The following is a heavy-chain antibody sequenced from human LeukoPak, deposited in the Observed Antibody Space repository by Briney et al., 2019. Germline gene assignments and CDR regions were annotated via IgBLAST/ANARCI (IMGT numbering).Heavy chain of an antibody. D-gene: IGHD5-18*01. CDR3: ARGKQLWLAGPYDY. CDR2: INHSGST. J-gene: IGHJ4*02. Sequence: SETLSLTCAVYGGSFSGYYWSWIRQPPGKGLEWIGEINHSGSTNYNPSLTSRVTISVDTSKNQFSLKLSSVTAADTAVYYCARGKQLWLAGPYDYWGQGTLVTVSS. CDR1: GGSFSGYY. V-gene: IGHV4-34*01.